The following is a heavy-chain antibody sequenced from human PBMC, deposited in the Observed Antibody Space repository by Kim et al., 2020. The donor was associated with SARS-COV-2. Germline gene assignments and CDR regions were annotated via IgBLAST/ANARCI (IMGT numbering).Heavy chain of an antibody. CDR3: ARALYSYGTHDAFDI. J-gene: IGHJ3*02. Sequence: SVKVSCKASGGTFSSYAISWVRQAPGQGLEWMGGIIPIFGTANYAQKFQGRVTITADESTSTAYMELSSLRYEDTAVYYCARALYSYGTHDAFDIWGQGTMVTVSS. D-gene: IGHD5-18*01. CDR1: GGTFSSYA. V-gene: IGHV1-69*13. CDR2: IIPIFGTA.